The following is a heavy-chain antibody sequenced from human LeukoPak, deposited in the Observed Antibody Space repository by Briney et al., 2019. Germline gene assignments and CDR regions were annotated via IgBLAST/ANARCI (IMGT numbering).Heavy chain of an antibody. J-gene: IGHJ6*03. D-gene: IGHD2-2*01. Sequence: SVKVSCKASGGTFSSSGISWVRQAPGQGLEWMGGIIPMIGTPNYAQKFQGRVTITADEPTSTAYMELSSLRSEDTAVYYCASHRSSTSCYADYYYMDVWGKGTTVTVSS. V-gene: IGHV1-69*13. CDR2: IIPMIGTP. CDR1: GGTFSSSG. CDR3: ASHRSSTSCYADYYYMDV.